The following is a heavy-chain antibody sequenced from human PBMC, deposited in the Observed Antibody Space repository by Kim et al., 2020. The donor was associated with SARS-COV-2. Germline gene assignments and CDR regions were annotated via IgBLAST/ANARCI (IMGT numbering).Heavy chain of an antibody. J-gene: IGHJ3*02. Sequence: GGSLRLSCAASGFTFSSYAMHWVRQAPGKGLEWVAVISYDGSNKYYADSVKGRFTISRDNSKNTLYLQMNSLRAEDTAVYYCARDPQGYCSGGSCYPGAHAFDIWGQGTMVTVSS. D-gene: IGHD2-15*01. CDR3: ARDPQGYCSGGSCYPGAHAFDI. CDR1: GFTFSSYA. CDR2: ISYDGSNK. V-gene: IGHV3-30-3*01.